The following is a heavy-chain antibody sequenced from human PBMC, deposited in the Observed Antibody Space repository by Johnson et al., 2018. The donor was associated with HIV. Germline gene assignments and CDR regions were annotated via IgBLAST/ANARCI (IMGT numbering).Heavy chain of an antibody. Sequence: QVQLVESGGGVVQPGRSLRLSCAASGFTFSSYAMHWVRQAPGKGLEWVAVISYDGSNKYYADSVKGRFTISRDNSKNTLYLQMNSLRAEDTAMYYCARDQNIVLMVYAAPGAFDIWGQGTMVTVSS. CDR3: ARDQNIVLMVYAAPGAFDI. CDR2: ISYDGSNK. V-gene: IGHV3-30-3*01. J-gene: IGHJ3*02. D-gene: IGHD2-8*01. CDR1: GFTFSSYA.